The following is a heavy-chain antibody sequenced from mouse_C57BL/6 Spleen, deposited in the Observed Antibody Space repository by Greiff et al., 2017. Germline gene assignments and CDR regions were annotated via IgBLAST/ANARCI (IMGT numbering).Heavy chain of an antibody. V-gene: IGHV1-39*01. J-gene: IGHJ4*01. D-gene: IGHD2-2*01. CDR2: ITPNYGTT. CDR1: GYSFTDYN. Sequence: VQLQQSGPELVKPGASVKISCKASGYSFTDYNMNWVKQSNGKSLEWIGVITPNYGTTSYNQKFKGKATLTVDQSSSTAYMQLNSLTSEDSAVYYCARSYLLWLRRNAMDYWGQGTSVTVSS. CDR3: ARSYLLWLRRNAMDY.